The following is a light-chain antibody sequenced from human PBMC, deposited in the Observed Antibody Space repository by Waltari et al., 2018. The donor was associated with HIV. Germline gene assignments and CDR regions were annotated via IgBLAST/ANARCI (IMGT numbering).Light chain of an antibody. CDR2: SAS. V-gene: IGKV1-39*01. CDR1: QTIGTY. Sequence: DIPVTQSPSPLSASVGDAVPVTCRASQTIGTYLNWYQQVPGEAPKLLIYSASNLQSGVPSRFSGSGYGTDFSLTISSLEPEDFAVYYCQQSYTTPRTFGQGTKVEIK. J-gene: IGKJ1*01. CDR3: QQSYTTPRT.